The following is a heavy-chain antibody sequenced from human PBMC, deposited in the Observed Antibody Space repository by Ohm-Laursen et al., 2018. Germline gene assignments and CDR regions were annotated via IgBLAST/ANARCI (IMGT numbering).Heavy chain of an antibody. CDR1: GFSLNTGGVG. V-gene: IGHV2-5*02. Sequence: PTQTLTLTCTFSGFSLNTGGVGVDWIRQPPGKALEWLAVIYWDEDKRYNPSLRSRLTVTTDTSNNQVVLTMTNMDPVDTGTYYCARNYRTLTGFRMTGITRKGAFDFWGRGTPVTVSS. D-gene: IGHD1-7*01. CDR3: ARNYRTLTGFRMTGITRKGAFDF. CDR2: IYWDEDK. J-gene: IGHJ2*01.